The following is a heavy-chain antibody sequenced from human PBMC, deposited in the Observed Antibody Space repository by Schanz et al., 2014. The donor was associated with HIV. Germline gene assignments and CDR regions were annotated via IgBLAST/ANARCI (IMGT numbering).Heavy chain of an antibody. CDR1: GYTFTIYP. D-gene: IGHD3-10*01. CDR3: ARDQNVIRMVRGVMRGVDY. Sequence: QVHLVQSGTEVRKPGASVKVSCKASGYTFTIYPMHWVRQAPGQGLEWMGWINPNSGGTKYAQKFQDRVTMTRDTSISTAYMELRSLRSDAPAVYYCARDQNVIRMVRGVMRGVDYWGQGTVVTVSS. CDR2: INPNSGGT. V-gene: IGHV1-2*02. J-gene: IGHJ4*02.